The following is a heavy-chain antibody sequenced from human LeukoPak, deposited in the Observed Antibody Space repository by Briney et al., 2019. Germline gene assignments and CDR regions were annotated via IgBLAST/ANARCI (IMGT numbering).Heavy chain of an antibody. V-gene: IGHV1-3*01. J-gene: IGHJ6*03. CDR2: INAGNGNT. Sequence: GASVEVSCKASGYTFTSYAMHWVRQAPGQRLEWMGWINAGNGNTKYSQKFQGRVTITADESTSTAYMELSSLRSEDTAVYYCARVPVIANRLYYMDVWGKGTTVTVSS. CDR1: GYTFTSYA. CDR3: ARVPVIANRLYYMDV. D-gene: IGHD2-21*01.